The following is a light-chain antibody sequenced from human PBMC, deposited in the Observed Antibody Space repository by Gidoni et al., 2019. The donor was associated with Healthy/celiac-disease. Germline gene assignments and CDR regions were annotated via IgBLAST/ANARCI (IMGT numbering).Light chain of an antibody. V-gene: IGKV1-39*01. CDR3: QQSYSTPFT. J-gene: IGKJ3*01. CDR1: QSISSY. CDR2: SAS. Sequence: DIQMTQSSSSLSASVGDRVTITCRASQSISSYLTWYQQKPGKAPKLRIYSASSLHSGVPSRFSGSGSGAEFTLTISSLQPEDFATYYCQQSYSTPFTFGPGTKVDIK.